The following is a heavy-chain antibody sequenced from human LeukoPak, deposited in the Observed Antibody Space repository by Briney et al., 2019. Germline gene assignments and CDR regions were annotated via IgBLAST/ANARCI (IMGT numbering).Heavy chain of an antibody. D-gene: IGHD7-27*01. V-gene: IGHV4-38-2*01. Sequence: SETLSLTCAVSGYSISSGYYWSWIRQPPGKGLEWIATIHQSGMTYYNPSLKSRVTISVDTSKNQFSLRLTSVTAAGTAVYYCARYTGTNWGYSFDYWGQGTLVTVSS. CDR3: ARYTGTNWGYSFDY. CDR2: IHQSGMT. CDR1: GYSISSGYY. J-gene: IGHJ4*02.